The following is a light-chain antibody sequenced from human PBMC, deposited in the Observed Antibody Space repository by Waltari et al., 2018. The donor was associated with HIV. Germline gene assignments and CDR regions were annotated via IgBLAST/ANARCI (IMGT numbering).Light chain of an antibody. CDR2: KND. CDR1: TPNIGSNY. CDR3: AAWDNSLGAWL. V-gene: IGLV1-47*01. J-gene: IGLJ3*02. Sequence: QSVLTQPPSASGTPGQTVTISCSGSTPNIGSNYVYWFQQFPGTVPRLLIYKNDQRPSGVPDRFSGSKSGTSASLAISWLRSEDEADYYCAAWDNSLGAWLFGGGAKLTVL.